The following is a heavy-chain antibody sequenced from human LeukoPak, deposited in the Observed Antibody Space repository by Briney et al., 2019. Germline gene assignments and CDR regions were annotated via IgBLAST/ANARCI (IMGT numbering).Heavy chain of an antibody. CDR3: ARDEAFDI. CDR2: IYSGGYT. CDR1: GFSVSSNY. V-gene: IGHV3-53*01. J-gene: IGHJ3*02. Sequence: GGSLRLSCAASGFSVSSNYMSWVRQAPGKGLEWVSVIYSGGYTYYADSVKGRFTISRDNSKNTVYLQMNSLRAADTAIYYCARDEAFDIWGQGTMVTVSS.